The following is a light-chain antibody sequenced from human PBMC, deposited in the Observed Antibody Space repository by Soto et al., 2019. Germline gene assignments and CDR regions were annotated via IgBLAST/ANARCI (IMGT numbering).Light chain of an antibody. Sequence: QSVLTQPYSASGTPGQRVTISCSGSSSNIGSHTLNWYQQLPGSAPSLLIYSDNQRPSGVPDRFSGSTSGTSASLAFSGLQSEDEAEYYCAAWDDTLNAAVFGGGTKLTVL. V-gene: IGLV1-44*01. CDR3: AAWDDTLNAAV. J-gene: IGLJ2*01. CDR1: SSNIGSHT. CDR2: SDN.